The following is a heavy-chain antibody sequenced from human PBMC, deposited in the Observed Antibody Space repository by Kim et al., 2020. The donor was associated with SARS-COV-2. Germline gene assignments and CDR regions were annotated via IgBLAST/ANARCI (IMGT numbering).Heavy chain of an antibody. Sequence: GESLKISCEGSGYTFANYWIAWVRQTPGKGLEWVGIVNPVDSETRYSPSFQGQVTISTDNSIGAAYLHWNSLKASDTAIYYCARHEGDIVVVPTNPGAFRVWGQGTMVTVSA. J-gene: IGHJ3*01. V-gene: IGHV5-51*01. D-gene: IGHD2-2*01. CDR3: ARHEGDIVVVPTNPGAFRV. CDR2: VNPVDSET. CDR1: GYTFANYW.